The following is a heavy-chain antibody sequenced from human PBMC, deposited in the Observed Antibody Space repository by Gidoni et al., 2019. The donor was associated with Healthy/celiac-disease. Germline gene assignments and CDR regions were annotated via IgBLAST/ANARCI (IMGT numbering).Heavy chain of an antibody. CDR2: ISGSGGST. V-gene: IGHV3-23*01. J-gene: IGHJ4*02. D-gene: IGHD2-2*02. CDR1: GFTFSIYA. CDR3: AKVFRYCSSTSCNNLDY. Sequence: EVQLLESGGGLLQPGGSLRLSCAASGFTFSIYAMSWVRQAPGKGMEWVSAISGSGGSTYYADSVKGRFTISRDNSKNTMYVQRNSLRAEDTAVYYCAKVFRYCSSTSCNNLDYWGQGTLVTVSS.